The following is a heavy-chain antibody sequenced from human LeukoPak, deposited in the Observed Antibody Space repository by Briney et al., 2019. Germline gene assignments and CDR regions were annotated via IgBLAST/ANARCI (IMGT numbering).Heavy chain of an antibody. J-gene: IGHJ6*03. D-gene: IGHD2-2*01. CDR1: GYTFTSYD. CDR3: ARWGSQVVPAAIAYYYMDV. V-gene: IGHV1-8*01. Sequence: GASVKVSCKASGYTFTSYDVNWVRQATGQGLEWMGWMNPNSGNTGYAQKFQGRVTMTRNTPISTAYMELSSLRSEDTAVYYCARWGSQVVPAAIAYYYMDVWGKGTTVTVSS. CDR2: MNPNSGNT.